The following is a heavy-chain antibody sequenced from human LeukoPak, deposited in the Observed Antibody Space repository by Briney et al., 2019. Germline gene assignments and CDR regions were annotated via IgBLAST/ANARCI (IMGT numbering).Heavy chain of an antibody. J-gene: IGHJ4*02. Sequence: GGSLRLSCAASEFIVSGYYMSWVRQVPGKGLEWVSTISGSGGSTYYADSVKGRFTISRDNSKNTLYLQMNSLRDEDTAVYYCAKGVYSSGWTPFDYWGQGTLVTVPS. V-gene: IGHV3-23*01. D-gene: IGHD6-19*01. CDR3: AKGVYSSGWTPFDY. CDR1: EFIVSGYY. CDR2: ISGSGGST.